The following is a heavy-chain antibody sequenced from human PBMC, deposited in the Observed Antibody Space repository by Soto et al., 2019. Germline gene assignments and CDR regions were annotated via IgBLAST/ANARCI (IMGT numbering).Heavy chain of an antibody. CDR3: PKGTAVPYQWFDS. Sequence: QVELVESGGGVVQPGSSLRLSCDASGFSFSAYGMHWVRQAPGKGLEWVAAISHDGNDRYYADSVKGRFTISRDNSKNTLYLQMNSLRSEDAAIYYCPKGTAVPYQWFDSCGQGTLVTISS. CDR1: GFSFSAYG. J-gene: IGHJ5*01. V-gene: IGHV3-30*18. CDR2: ISHDGNDR. D-gene: IGHD6-19*01.